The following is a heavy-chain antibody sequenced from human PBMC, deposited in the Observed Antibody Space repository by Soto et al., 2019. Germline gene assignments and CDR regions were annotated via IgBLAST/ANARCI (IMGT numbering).Heavy chain of an antibody. CDR1: GYTSTSYG. J-gene: IGHJ4*02. CDR3: ARDSHSTAHFDY. Sequence: ASVKVSCKASGYTSTSYGISWVRQAPGQGLEWVGWISAYNGSTSYAQKFQGRVTMTRDTSTSTVYMELSSLRSEDTAVYYCARDSHSTAHFDYWGQGTLVTVSS. V-gene: IGHV1-18*01. CDR2: ISAYNGST.